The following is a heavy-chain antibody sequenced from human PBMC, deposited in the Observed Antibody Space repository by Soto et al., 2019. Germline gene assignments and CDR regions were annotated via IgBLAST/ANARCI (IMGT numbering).Heavy chain of an antibody. J-gene: IGHJ6*02. CDR1: GGSITSDY. CDR2: IRYSGST. V-gene: IGHV4-59*01. Sequence: QVQLQESGPGLVKPSETLSLTCTVSGGSITSDYWSWIRQPPGKGLEWIGYIRYSGSTNYSPSLTRRVAISVDTSKSQFSLKLSSVTAADTAVYSCAREDFYKGMDVWGQGTTVTVSS. CDR3: AREDFYKGMDV.